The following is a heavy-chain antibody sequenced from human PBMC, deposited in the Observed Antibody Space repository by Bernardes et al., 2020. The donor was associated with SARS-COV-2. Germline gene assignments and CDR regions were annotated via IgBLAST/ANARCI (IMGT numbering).Heavy chain of an antibody. J-gene: IGHJ4*02. V-gene: IGHV4-59*01. CDR3: ARSDYGDYYFDY. D-gene: IGHD4-17*01. CDR1: GDSFSTYY. CDR2: IYYSGST. Sequence: SETLSLTCTVSGDSFSTYYWTWIRQPPGKGLAWIGYIYYSGSTNYNPSLKSRLTISMDTSKNQFSLKMSSVTFADTAVYYCARSDYGDYYFDYWGQGTLVTVSS.